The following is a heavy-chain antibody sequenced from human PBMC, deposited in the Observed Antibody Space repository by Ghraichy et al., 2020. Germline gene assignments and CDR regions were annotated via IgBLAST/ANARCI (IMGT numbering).Heavy chain of an antibody. V-gene: IGHV3-23*01. CDR1: GFTFINYR. CDR3: ATRPGYDILVGYGGFDY. D-gene: IGHD3-9*01. CDR2: ISSSGAYT. J-gene: IGHJ4*02. Sequence: GGSLRLSCAASGFTFINYRMIWVRQVPGEGLEWVSVISSSGAYTDYADSVKGRFTISRDNSKNSLYLQMSGLRAEDTAVYYCATRPGYDILVGYGGFDYWGQGALVTVSS.